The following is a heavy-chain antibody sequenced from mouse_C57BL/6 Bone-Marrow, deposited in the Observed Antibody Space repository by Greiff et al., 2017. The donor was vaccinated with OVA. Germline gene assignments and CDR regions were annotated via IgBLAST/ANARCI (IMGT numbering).Heavy chain of an antibody. CDR1: GFTFSDYG. D-gene: IGHD2-5*01. CDR2: ISSGSSTI. V-gene: IGHV5-17*01. J-gene: IGHJ3*01. CDR3: ARTNYSNLAWFAY. Sequence: EVKVVESGGGLVKPGGSLKLSCAASGFTFSDYGMHWVRQAPEKGLEWVAYISSGSSTIYYADTVKGRFTISRDNAKNTLFLQMTSLRSEDTAMYYCARTNYSNLAWFAYWGQGTLVTVSA.